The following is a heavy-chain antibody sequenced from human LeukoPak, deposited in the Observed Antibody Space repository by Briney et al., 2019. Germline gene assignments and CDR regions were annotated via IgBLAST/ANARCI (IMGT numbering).Heavy chain of an antibody. J-gene: IGHJ4*02. Sequence: GGSLRLSCAASGFSFSSDAMSWVRQAPGKGLEWVSAISGSGGSTYYADSVKGRFTISRDNSKNTLYLQMNSLRAEDTAVYYCAKDLGGWYARLVFDYWGQGTLVTVSS. D-gene: IGHD6-19*01. CDR2: ISGSGGST. V-gene: IGHV3-23*01. CDR3: AKDLGGWYARLVFDY. CDR1: GFSFSSDA.